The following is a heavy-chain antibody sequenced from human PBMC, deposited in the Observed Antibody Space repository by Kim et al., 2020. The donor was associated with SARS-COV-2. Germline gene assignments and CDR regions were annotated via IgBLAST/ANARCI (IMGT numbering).Heavy chain of an antibody. D-gene: IGHD6-13*01. CDR3: ARVGTAAGRTLDY. V-gene: IGHV4-31*02. Sequence: YNPSLKSRVTRSVDTSKNQFSLKLSSVTTADTAVYYCARVGTAAGRTLDYWGQGTLVTVSS. J-gene: IGHJ4*02.